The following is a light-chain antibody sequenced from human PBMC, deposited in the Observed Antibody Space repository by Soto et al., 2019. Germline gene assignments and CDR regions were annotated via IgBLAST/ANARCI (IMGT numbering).Light chain of an antibody. CDR3: HKGYRAPYT. CDR1: QSIDTY. V-gene: IGKV1-39*01. J-gene: IGKJ2*01. Sequence: DIQMTQSPSSLSASVGDRVTFTCRASQSIDTYLNWYQHKPGKAPQLLIYAASTLHSGVPVRFSGSGSGTDFTINISSLQTEDYVTYLCHKGYRAPYTLGQGTKLEIK. CDR2: AAS.